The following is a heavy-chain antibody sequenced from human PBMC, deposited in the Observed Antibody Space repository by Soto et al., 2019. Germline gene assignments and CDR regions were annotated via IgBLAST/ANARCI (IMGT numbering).Heavy chain of an antibody. J-gene: IGHJ4*02. CDR3: ARARCSSTSCYIDY. Sequence: EVQLVESGGGLVQPGGSLRLSCAASGFTFSSYDMHWVRQATGKGLEWVSAIGTAGDTYYPGSVKGRFTIPRENAKNSLYLQMNSLRAGDTGVYYCARARCSSTSCYIDYWGQGTLVTVSS. V-gene: IGHV3-13*01. CDR1: GFTFSSYD. CDR2: IGTAGDT. D-gene: IGHD2-2*02.